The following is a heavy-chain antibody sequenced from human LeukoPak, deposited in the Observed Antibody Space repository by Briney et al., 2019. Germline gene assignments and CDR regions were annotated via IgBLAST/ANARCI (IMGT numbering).Heavy chain of an antibody. J-gene: IGHJ3*02. CDR3: ARDLALGGAFDI. V-gene: IGHV4-31*03. Sequence: SETLSLTCTVSGGSISSGGYYWSWIRQHPGKGLEWIGYIYYSGSTYYNPSLKSRVTISVDTSKNQFSLKLSSVTAADTAVYYCARDLALGGAFDIWGRGTMVIVSS. CDR1: GGSISSGGYY. CDR2: IYYSGST. D-gene: IGHD3-10*01.